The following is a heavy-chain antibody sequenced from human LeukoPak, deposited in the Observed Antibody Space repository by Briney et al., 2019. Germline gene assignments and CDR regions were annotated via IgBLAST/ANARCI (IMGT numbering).Heavy chain of an antibody. V-gene: IGHV3-74*01. Sequence: GGSLRLSCAASGFTFSGSWMHWVRQTPGKGLVWVSRIIGDGSVTSYADSVKGRFTISRDNSKNTLYLQMNSLRAEDTAVYYCARDGDIVVVPAALGAFDIWGQGTMVTVSS. CDR2: IIGDGSVT. CDR1: GFTFSGSW. J-gene: IGHJ3*02. D-gene: IGHD2-2*01. CDR3: ARDGDIVVVPAALGAFDI.